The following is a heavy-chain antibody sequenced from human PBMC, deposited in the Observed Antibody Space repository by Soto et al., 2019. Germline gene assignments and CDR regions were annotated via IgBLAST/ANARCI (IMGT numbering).Heavy chain of an antibody. CDR1: GGSVSSGSYY. Sequence: QVQLQESGPGLVKPSETLSLTCTVSGGSVSSGSYYWSWIRQPPGKGLEWIGSIYYSGSTNYNPSLESRGTISVDTSKNQFSLKLSSVTAADTAVYYCARELGYSSGWYYFDYWGQGTLVTVSS. V-gene: IGHV4-61*01. CDR3: ARELGYSSGWYYFDY. CDR2: IYYSGST. J-gene: IGHJ4*02. D-gene: IGHD6-19*01.